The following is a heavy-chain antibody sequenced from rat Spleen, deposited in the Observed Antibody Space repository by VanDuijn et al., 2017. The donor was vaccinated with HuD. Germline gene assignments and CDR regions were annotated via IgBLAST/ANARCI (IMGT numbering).Heavy chain of an antibody. CDR2: ITNTGGST. CDR1: GFTFNNYW. Sequence: EVQLVESGGGLVQPGRSLKLSCVASGFTFNNYWMTWIRQAPGKGLEWVASITNTGGSTYYPDSVKGRFTISRDNAKSTLYLQMNSLRSEDTATYYCTRDRVLTTVATGPHYWGQGVMVTVSS. CDR3: TRDRVLTTVATGPHY. D-gene: IGHD1-3*01. V-gene: IGHV5-31*01. J-gene: IGHJ2*01.